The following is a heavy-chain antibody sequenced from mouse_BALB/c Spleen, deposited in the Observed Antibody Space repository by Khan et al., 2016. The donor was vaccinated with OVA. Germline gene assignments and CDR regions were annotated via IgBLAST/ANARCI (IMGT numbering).Heavy chain of an antibody. Sequence: EVQLVETGGGLVQPGGSMKLSCVASGFTFSNYWMNWVRQSPEKGLEWVAEIRLKSNNYATHYAESVKGRFNISRDDSKGSVSLQMNNLRAEDTGIYYCTSLYYYDSSGVWGAGTTVTVSS. V-gene: IGHV6-6*02. CDR1: GFTFSNYW. CDR2: IRLKSNNYAT. J-gene: IGHJ1*01. CDR3: TSLYYYDSSGV. D-gene: IGHD1-1*01.